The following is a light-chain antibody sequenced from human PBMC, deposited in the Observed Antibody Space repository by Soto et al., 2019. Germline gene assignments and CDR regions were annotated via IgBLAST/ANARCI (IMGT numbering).Light chain of an antibody. CDR3: CSYAGTYTVV. J-gene: IGLJ2*01. V-gene: IGLV2-11*01. Sequence: SALTQPRSVSGSPGQSVTISCTGTSSDVGAYNYVSWYQQHPGKAPKLIICHVSKRPSGVPDRFSGSKSGNTASLTISGLQAEDEADYYCCSYAGTYTVVFGGGTKLTVL. CDR2: HVS. CDR1: SSDVGAYNY.